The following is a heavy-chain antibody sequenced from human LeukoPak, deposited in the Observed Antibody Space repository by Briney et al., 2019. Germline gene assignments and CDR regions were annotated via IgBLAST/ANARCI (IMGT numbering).Heavy chain of an antibody. D-gene: IGHD3-10*01. J-gene: IGHJ6*03. CDR3: AKAWGSAPHYYYMDV. CDR1: GFTFSNYA. V-gene: IGHV3-23*01. Sequence: GGSLRLSCAASGFTFSNYAMSWVRQAAGKGLEWVSALSGGDFSTYYADSVKGRFTISRDTSKNTLYLHMNSLRAEDTAVYYCAKAWGSAPHYYYMDVWGKGTTVTVSS. CDR2: LSGGDFST.